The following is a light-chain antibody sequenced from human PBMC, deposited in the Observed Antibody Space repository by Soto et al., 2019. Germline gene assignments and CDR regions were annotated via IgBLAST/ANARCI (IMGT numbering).Light chain of an antibody. CDR3: QQGHNWPLT. Sequence: EIVMTQSPATLSVSPGERATLSCRASQSISTELAWYQQKPGQPPRLLIYSASTRATGVPARFTGSGSGSEFTLTIRGLQSEDFAVYYCQQGHNWPLTLGQGTRLEI. J-gene: IGKJ2*01. V-gene: IGKV3-15*01. CDR2: SAS. CDR1: QSISTE.